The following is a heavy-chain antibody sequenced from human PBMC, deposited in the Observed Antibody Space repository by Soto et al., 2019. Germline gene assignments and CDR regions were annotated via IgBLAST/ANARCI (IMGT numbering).Heavy chain of an antibody. V-gene: IGHV1-18*01. CDR2: ISAYNGNT. J-gene: IGHJ4*02. CDR3: ARVAEYCSGGSCYSDY. D-gene: IGHD2-15*01. Sequence: QVPLVQSGAEVKKPGASVKFSCKASGYTFTSYGISWVRQAPGQGLEWMGWISAYNGNTNYAQKLQGRVTMTTDTSTSSAYMELRSQISDDTAVYYCARVAEYCSGGSCYSDYWCQETLITVSS. CDR1: GYTFTSYG.